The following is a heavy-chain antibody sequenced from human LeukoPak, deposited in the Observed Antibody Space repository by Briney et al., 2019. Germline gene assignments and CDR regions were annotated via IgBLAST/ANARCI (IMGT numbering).Heavy chain of an antibody. D-gene: IGHD4-11*01. V-gene: IGHV3-7*01. CDR1: GFTFSNYW. Sequence: GSLRLSCTASGFTFSNYWMMWVRQAPGKGLEWVANINEDGSEKYYADPVEGRFNSSRDNAKNSLDLQMNSLRADDTAIYYCARSKIDCWGQGTLVTVSS. J-gene: IGHJ4*02. CDR2: INEDGSEK. CDR3: ARSKIDC.